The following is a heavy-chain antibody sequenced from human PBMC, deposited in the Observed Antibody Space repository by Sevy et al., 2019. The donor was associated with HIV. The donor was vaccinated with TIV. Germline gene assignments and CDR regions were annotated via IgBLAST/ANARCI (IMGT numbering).Heavy chain of an antibody. D-gene: IGHD5-12*01. Sequence: GGSLRLSCAASGFTFSSYSMNWVRQAPGKGLEWVSSISSSSSYIYYADSVKGRFTISRDNAKNSLYLQMNSLRAEDTAGYYCARDSARGYADYWGQGTLVTVSS. J-gene: IGHJ4*02. CDR2: ISSSSSYI. V-gene: IGHV3-21*01. CDR3: ARDSARGYADY. CDR1: GFTFSSYS.